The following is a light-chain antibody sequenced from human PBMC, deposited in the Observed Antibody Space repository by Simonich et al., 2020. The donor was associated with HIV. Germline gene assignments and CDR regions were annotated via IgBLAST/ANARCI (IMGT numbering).Light chain of an antibody. CDR1: QSVSSN. CDR3: QQYTNWPLT. V-gene: IGKV3-15*01. CDR2: DAS. J-gene: IGKJ4*01. Sequence: IVMTQSPATLSVSPGERATLSCRASQSVSSNLAWYQQKPGQAPRLLIFDASTRATGVPAKCSGSGSGTEFTLTISSIQSEDFAVYHCQQYTNWPLTFGGGTKVEIK.